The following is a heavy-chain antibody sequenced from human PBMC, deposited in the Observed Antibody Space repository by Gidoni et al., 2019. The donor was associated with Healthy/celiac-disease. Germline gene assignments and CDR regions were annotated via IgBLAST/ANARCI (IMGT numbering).Heavy chain of an antibody. CDR3: ARDVYYDSSGYRDY. CDR1: GFTFRSYS. V-gene: IGHV3-21*01. Sequence: EVQLVESGGGLVKLGGSLRLPCAASGFTFRSYSMNWVRQAPGKGLGWVSSISSSSSYIDYADSVKGRFTISRDNAKNSLYLQMNSLRAEDTAVYYCARDVYYDSSGYRDYWGQGTLVTVSS. D-gene: IGHD3-22*01. CDR2: ISSSSSYI. J-gene: IGHJ4*02.